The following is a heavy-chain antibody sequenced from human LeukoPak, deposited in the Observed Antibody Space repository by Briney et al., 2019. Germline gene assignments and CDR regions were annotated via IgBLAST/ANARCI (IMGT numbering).Heavy chain of an antibody. CDR2: IYHSGRS. D-gene: IGHD2-8*02. V-gene: IGHV4-31*03. J-gene: IGHJ4*02. CDR3: ATDQVECTGGTCQSRVGFDF. CDR1: GDSISSGVKY. Sequence: SETLSLTCTVSGDSISSGVKYWSWIRQHPGRGLEWIGYIYHSGRSYYNPCLKSRITMSVDTSKNQFSLDLTSVTAADTAVYYCATDQVECTGGTCQSRVGFDFWGQGTLVTVSS.